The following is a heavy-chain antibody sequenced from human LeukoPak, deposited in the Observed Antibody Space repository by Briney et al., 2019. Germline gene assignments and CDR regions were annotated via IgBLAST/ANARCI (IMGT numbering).Heavy chain of an antibody. D-gene: IGHD3-22*01. CDR3: ARDSSYESSGDFDY. Sequence: PGGSLRLSCAASEFTFSSYSMNWVRQAPGKGLEWVSSISSSSSYIYYADSVKGRFTISRDNAKNSVYLRMNSLRVEDTAVYYCARDSSYESSGDFDYWGQGTLVTVSS. J-gene: IGHJ4*02. CDR2: ISSSSSYI. CDR1: EFTFSSYS. V-gene: IGHV3-21*01.